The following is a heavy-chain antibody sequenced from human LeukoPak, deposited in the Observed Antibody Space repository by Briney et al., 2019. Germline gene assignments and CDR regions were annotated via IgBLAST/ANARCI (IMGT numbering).Heavy chain of an antibody. CDR3: AKDVRRRDGYD. CDR1: GFTFSSYA. J-gene: IGHJ4*02. CDR2: ISGSGGST. V-gene: IGHV3-23*01. D-gene: IGHD5-24*01. Sequence: GGSLRLSCAASGFTFSSYAMSWVRQAPGNGLEWVSAISGSGGSTYYADSVKGRFTISRDNSKNTLYLQMNSLRAEDTAVYYCAKDVRRRDGYDWGQGTLVTVSS.